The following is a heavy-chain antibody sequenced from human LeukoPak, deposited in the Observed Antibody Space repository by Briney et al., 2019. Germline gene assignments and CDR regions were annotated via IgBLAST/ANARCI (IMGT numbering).Heavy chain of an antibody. V-gene: IGHV3-11*04. CDR1: GFTFSDYY. CDR2: ISSSGSTI. Sequence: PGGSLRLSCAASGFTFSDYYMSWIRQAPGKGLEWVSYISSSGSTIYYADSVRGRFTISRDNAKNSLYLQMNSLRAEDTAVYYCARTPPADITMVRGVLEGGQGTLVTVSS. J-gene: IGHJ4*02. CDR3: ARTPPADITMVRGVLE. D-gene: IGHD3-10*01.